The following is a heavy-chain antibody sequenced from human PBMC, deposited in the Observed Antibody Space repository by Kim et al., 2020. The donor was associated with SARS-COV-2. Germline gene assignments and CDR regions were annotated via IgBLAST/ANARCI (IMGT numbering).Heavy chain of an antibody. J-gene: IGHJ3*02. CDR1: GGTFSSYA. Sequence: SVKVSCKASGGTFSSYAISWVRQAPGQGLEWMGGIIPIFGTANYAQKFQGRVTITADESTSTAYMELSSLRSEDTAVYYCARGGAAAASTAFDIWGQGTMVTVSS. V-gene: IGHV1-69*13. CDR2: IIPIFGTA. D-gene: IGHD6-13*01. CDR3: ARGGAAAASTAFDI.